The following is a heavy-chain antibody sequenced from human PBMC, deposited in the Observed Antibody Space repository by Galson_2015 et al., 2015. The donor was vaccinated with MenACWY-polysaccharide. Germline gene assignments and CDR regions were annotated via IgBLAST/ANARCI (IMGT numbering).Heavy chain of an antibody. J-gene: IGHJ6*02. CDR1: GFSLGAWY. V-gene: IGHV3-11*01. Sequence: SLRLSCAASGFSLGAWYMSWIRQAPGKGLEWLSYISKSGDSIYYGDSVKGRFAISRDNAKNSLYLQLNSLEVEDTAIYYCARCHYGLDVWGQGTTVTVSS. CDR2: ISKSGDSI. CDR3: ARCHYGLDV. D-gene: IGHD5/OR15-5a*01.